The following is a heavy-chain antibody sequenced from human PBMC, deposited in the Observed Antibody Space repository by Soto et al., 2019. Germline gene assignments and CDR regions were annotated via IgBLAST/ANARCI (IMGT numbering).Heavy chain of an antibody. CDR2: ISGSATNT. CDR1: GFTFSSYT. J-gene: IGHJ4*02. V-gene: IGHV3-23*01. D-gene: IGHD5-18*01. CDR3: AKRGAYRPDS. Sequence: ELQLLESGGTLVQPGGSLRLSCAGSGFTFSSYTMNWVRQAPGKGLECVSSISGSATNTYYADSVKGRFTVSRDNAKNTVYLQMNSLRVEDTAVYYCAKRGAYRPDSWGQGTGSPSPQ.